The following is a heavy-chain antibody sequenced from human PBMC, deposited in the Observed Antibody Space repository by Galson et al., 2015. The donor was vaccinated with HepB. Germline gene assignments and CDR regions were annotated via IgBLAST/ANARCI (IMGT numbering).Heavy chain of an antibody. D-gene: IGHD6-6*01. J-gene: IGHJ6*02. CDR3: ARYSSSLYSYAMDV. Sequence: SVKFSCKASGYSFSNYGFIWVRQAPGQGLEWMGWISVYNGNTDYAQKVQARVTMTTDRSTRSAYMELRSLRSDDTAVYYCARYSSSLYSYAMDVWGQGTTVTVSS. CDR1: GYSFSNYG. CDR2: ISVYNGNT. V-gene: IGHV1-18*04.